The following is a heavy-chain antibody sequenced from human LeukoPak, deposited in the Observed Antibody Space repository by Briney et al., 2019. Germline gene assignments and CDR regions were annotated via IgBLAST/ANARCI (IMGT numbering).Heavy chain of an antibody. D-gene: IGHD3-22*01. V-gene: IGHV1-18*01. CDR3: ARDSSGYYFSYYYYYYMDV. J-gene: IGHJ6*03. CDR1: GYTFTSYG. Sequence: ASVKVSCKASGYTFTSYGISWVRQAPGQGLEWMGWISAYNGNTNYAQKLQGRVTMTTDTSTSTAYMELRSLRSDDTAVYYCARDSSGYYFSYYYYYYMDVWGKGTTVTLSS. CDR2: ISAYNGNT.